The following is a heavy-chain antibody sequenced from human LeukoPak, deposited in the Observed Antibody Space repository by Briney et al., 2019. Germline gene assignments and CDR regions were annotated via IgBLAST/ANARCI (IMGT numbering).Heavy chain of an antibody. V-gene: IGHV3-33*01. J-gene: IGHJ4*02. CDR1: GFTFSSYA. CDR3: ARDAAGTCLDY. Sequence: GGFLRLSCAASGFTFSSYAMHWVRQAPGRGLDWVALIWYDGTNKYYADSVKGRFTVSRDNSKNTLYLQMNSLRAEDTAVYYCARDAAGTCLDYWGQGTLVTVSS. D-gene: IGHD1-7*01. CDR2: IWYDGTNK.